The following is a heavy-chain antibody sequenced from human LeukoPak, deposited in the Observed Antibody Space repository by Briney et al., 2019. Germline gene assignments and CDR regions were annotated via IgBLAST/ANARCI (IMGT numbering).Heavy chain of an antibody. Sequence: ASVKVSCKASGYTFTSYDINWVRQATGQGLEWMGWMNPNSGNTGCAQKFQGRVTMTRNTSISTAYMELSSLRSEDTAVYYCARGLPRRGITIFGVVIEGYWFDPWGQGTLVTVSS. V-gene: IGHV1-8*01. J-gene: IGHJ5*02. D-gene: IGHD3-3*01. CDR3: ARGLPRRGITIFGVVIEGYWFDP. CDR2: MNPNSGNT. CDR1: GYTFTSYD.